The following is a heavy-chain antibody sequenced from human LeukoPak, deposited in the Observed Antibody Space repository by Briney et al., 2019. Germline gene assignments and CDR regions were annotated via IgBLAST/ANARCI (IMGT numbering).Heavy chain of an antibody. D-gene: IGHD1-26*01. Sequence: SETLSLTCTVSGGSISSYYWSWIRQPPGKGLEWIGYIYYSGSTNYNPSLKSRVTISVDTSKNQFSLKLSSVTAADTALYYCAREASGSYFDYWGQGTLVTVSS. CDR3: AREASGSYFDY. CDR2: IYYSGST. CDR1: GGSISSYY. J-gene: IGHJ4*02. V-gene: IGHV4-59*01.